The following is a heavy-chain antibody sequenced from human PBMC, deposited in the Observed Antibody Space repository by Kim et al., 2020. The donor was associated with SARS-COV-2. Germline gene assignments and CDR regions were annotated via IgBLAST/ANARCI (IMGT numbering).Heavy chain of an antibody. CDR3: AREQIRYSRYYYYMDV. CDR2: ISWNSGSI. V-gene: IGHV3-9*01. D-gene: IGHD4-4*01. CDR1: GFTLGDYA. J-gene: IGHJ6*03. Sequence: GGSLRLSCAASGFTLGDYAMHWVRQAPGKGLEWVSGISWNSGSIGYADSVKGRFTISRDNAKNSLYLQMNSLRAEDTALYYCAREQIRYSRYYYYMDVWGKGTTVTVSS.